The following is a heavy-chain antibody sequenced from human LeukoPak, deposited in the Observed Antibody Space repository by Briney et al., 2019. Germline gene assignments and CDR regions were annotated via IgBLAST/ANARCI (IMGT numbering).Heavy chain of an antibody. CDR1: GYTFTAYY. D-gene: IGHD3-22*01. Sequence: AASVKVSCKASGYTFTAYYMHWVRQAPGQGLEWMGWINPNSGGTNYAQKFQGRVTMTRDTSISTAYMELSRLRSDDTAVYYCARGGTYYYDSSGDGAFDIWGQGTMVTVSS. J-gene: IGHJ3*02. V-gene: IGHV1-2*02. CDR2: INPNSGGT. CDR3: ARGGTYYYDSSGDGAFDI.